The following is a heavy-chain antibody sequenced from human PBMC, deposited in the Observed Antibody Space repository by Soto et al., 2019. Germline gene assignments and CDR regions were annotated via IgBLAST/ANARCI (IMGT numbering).Heavy chain of an antibody. CDR1: GFTFSSYA. CDR2: ISGSGGST. CDR3: SKVAREGSGSYWFDY. J-gene: IGHJ4*02. V-gene: IGHV3-23*01. D-gene: IGHD3-10*01. Sequence: GGSLRLSCAASGFTFSSYAMSWVRQAPGKGLEWVSAISGSGGSTYYADSVKGRFTISRDNSKNTLYLQMNSLRAEDTAVYYCSKVAREGSGSYWFDYWGQGTLVTVSS.